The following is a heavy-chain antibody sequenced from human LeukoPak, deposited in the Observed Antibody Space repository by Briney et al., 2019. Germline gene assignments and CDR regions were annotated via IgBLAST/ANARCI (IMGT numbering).Heavy chain of an antibody. J-gene: IGHJ4*02. CDR1: GFTFSNNA. Sequence: GGSLRLPCAASGFTFSNNAMSWVRQAPGKGLEWVSSISSSGDNTHYADSVKGRFTISRDNSKDTLYLQMNTLRAEDTAIYYCARRGWLVNFDYWGQGTLVTVSS. CDR3: ARRGWLVNFDY. V-gene: IGHV3-23*01. D-gene: IGHD6-19*01. CDR2: ISSSGDNT.